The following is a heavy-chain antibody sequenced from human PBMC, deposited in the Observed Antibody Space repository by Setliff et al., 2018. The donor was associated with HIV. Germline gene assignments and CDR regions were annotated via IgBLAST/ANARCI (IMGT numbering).Heavy chain of an antibody. D-gene: IGHD3-22*01. CDR3: ARDTPTMYYHDSSGYYPDF. J-gene: IGHJ4*02. CDR1: GGSISSGSYF. Sequence: SETLSLTCIVSGGSISSGSYFWSWIRQPAGKGLEWIGHIYTSGSTNYNPSLKSRVTISVDTSKNQFSLKLTSVTDADTAVYYCARDTPTMYYHDSSGYYPDFWGQGTLVTVSS. CDR2: IYTSGST. V-gene: IGHV4-61*09.